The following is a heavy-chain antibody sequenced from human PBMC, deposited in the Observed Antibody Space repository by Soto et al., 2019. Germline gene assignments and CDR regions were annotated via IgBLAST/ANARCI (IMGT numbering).Heavy chain of an antibody. CDR2: LNPNTGNS. Sequence: QVQLVQSGAEVRKPGASVKVSCEASGYTFTSYDIYWVRQATGQGLEWMGCLNPNTGNSGYAQKFQGRITVTSDTSINTVHMELSSLRSEDTAVYYCARRAETNGWNGFGADKYYFDFWGQGTLVTVSS. CDR3: ARRAETNGWNGFGADKYYFDF. J-gene: IGHJ4*02. CDR1: GYTFTSYD. D-gene: IGHD1-1*01. V-gene: IGHV1-8*01.